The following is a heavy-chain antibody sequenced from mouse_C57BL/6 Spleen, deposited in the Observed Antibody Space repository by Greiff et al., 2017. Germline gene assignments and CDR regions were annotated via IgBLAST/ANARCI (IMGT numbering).Heavy chain of an antibody. CDR3: ARYETTVVATYYAMGY. D-gene: IGHD1-1*01. V-gene: IGHV1-26*01. J-gene: IGHJ4*01. CDR2: INPNNGGT. CDR1: GYTFTDYY. Sequence: EVQLQQSGPELVKPGASVKISCKASGYTFTDYYMNWVKQSHGKSLEWIGDINPNNGGTSYNQKFKGKATLTVDKSSSTAYMELGRLTSEISAVYYLARYETTVVATYYAMGYRGQGTSVTVYS.